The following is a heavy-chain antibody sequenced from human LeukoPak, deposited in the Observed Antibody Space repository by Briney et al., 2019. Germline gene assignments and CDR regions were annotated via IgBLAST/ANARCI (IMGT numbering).Heavy chain of an antibody. Sequence: SETLSLTCAVYGGSFSGYYWSWIRQPPGKGLEWIGEINHSGSTYYNPSLKSRVTISVDTSKNQFSLKLSSVTAADTAVYYCARSWYYDILTGYRYYFDYWGQGTLVTVSS. D-gene: IGHD3-9*01. J-gene: IGHJ4*02. CDR1: GGSFSGYY. V-gene: IGHV4-34*01. CDR3: ARSWYYDILTGYRYYFDY. CDR2: INHSGST.